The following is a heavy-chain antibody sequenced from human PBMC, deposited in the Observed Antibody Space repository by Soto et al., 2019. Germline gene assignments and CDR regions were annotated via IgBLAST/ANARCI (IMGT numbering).Heavy chain of an antibody. J-gene: IGHJ6*02. CDR1: GFTFRNWA. D-gene: IGHD4-17*01. Sequence: EVQLLESGGGWVQPGGFLRLSCAASGFTFRNWAVTWVRQAPGKGLEWVSTISGSGGVTYYADSVKGRLTISRDNPQNTLHLQMNSLRAEDTAVYYCAKTTVIVGYYYGLDVWGQGTMVTVSS. CDR3: AKTTVIVGYYYGLDV. V-gene: IGHV3-23*01. CDR2: ISGSGGVT.